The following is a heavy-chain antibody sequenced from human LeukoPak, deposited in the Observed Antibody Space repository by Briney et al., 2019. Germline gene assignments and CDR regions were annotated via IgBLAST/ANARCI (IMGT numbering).Heavy chain of an antibody. Sequence: SETLSLTCNVSGDSITSTYYWGWIRQPPGKGLEWIGSISHSGNTYYNPSLKSRVTISVDTSKNHFSLNLSAVTAADTAVYYCARVVGIVWVDTFDIWGQGTMVTVSS. V-gene: IGHV4-38-2*02. CDR3: ARVVGIVWVDTFDI. J-gene: IGHJ3*02. D-gene: IGHD2-15*01. CDR1: GDSITSTYY. CDR2: ISHSGNT.